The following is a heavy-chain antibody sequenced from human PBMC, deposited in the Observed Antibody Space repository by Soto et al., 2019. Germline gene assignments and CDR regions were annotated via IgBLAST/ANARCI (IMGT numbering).Heavy chain of an antibody. J-gene: IGHJ4*02. Sequence: SGPTLVNPTHARTLTCTFSGFSLSSNGVGVGWIRQPPGKALEWLALIYWDDDKRYSPSLKRRLTITKDTSKNQVVLTMTNVDPVDTATYYCAHSRGYSYAFYFHYWGQGTLVTVSS. CDR1: GFSLSSNGVG. V-gene: IGHV2-5*02. CDR3: AHSRGYSYAFYFHY. D-gene: IGHD5-18*01. CDR2: IYWDDDK.